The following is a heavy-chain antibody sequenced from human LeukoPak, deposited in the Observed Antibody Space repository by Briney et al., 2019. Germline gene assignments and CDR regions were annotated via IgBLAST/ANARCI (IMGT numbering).Heavy chain of an antibody. CDR3: ARVQRFGGTPDGYYYYYGMDV. J-gene: IGHJ6*02. Sequence: GASAKVSCKASGYTFTSYAMHWVRQAPGQRLEWMGWINAGNGNTKYSQKFQGRVTMTRDTSTSTVYMELSSLRSEDTAVYYCARVQRFGGTPDGYYYYYGMDVWGQGTTVTVSS. CDR1: GYTFTSYA. CDR2: INAGNGNT. V-gene: IGHV1-3*01. D-gene: IGHD4-23*01.